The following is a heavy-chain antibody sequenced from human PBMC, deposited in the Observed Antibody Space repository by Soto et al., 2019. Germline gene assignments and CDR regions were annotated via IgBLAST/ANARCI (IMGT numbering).Heavy chain of an antibody. CDR3: AKDRVCSSATCYQAD. CDR2: INAGGRGA. J-gene: IGHJ4*02. D-gene: IGHD2-2*01. Sequence: GGSLRLSCVASEFAFSTYGMSWVRQAPGQGLEWVSGINAGGRGAYYADSVKGRFIISRDNSKNTLFLQMNSLRAEDTAVYYCAKDRVCSSATCYQADWGRGTLVTVSS. V-gene: IGHV3-23*01. CDR1: EFAFSTYG.